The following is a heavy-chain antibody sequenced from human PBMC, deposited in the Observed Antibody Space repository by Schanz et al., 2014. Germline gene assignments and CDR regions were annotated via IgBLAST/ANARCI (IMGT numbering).Heavy chain of an antibody. CDR1: GFTLSSYA. D-gene: IGHD3-10*01. CDR2: ISGSGGST. V-gene: IGHV3-23*01. J-gene: IGHJ3*02. CDR3: AKGRFGELSAFDI. Sequence: PGGSLRLSCAASGFTLSSYAMSWVRQAPGKGLEWVSAISGSGGSTYYADSVKGRFTISRDNSKNTLYLQMNSLRAEDTAVYYCAKGRFGELSAFDIWGQGTMVTVSS.